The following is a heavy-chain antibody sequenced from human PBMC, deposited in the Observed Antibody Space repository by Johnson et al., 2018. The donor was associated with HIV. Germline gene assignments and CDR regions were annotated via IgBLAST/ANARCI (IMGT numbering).Heavy chain of an antibody. Sequence: QVQLVESGGGVVQPGRSLRLSCAASGFTFSSYAMHWVRQAPGKGLEWVAVISYDGSEKYYVDSVKGRFTISRDNAKNSLYLQMNSLRAEDTAVYYCARDLRWSYDAFDIWGQGTMVTVS. CDR1: GFTFSSYA. J-gene: IGHJ3*02. CDR2: ISYDGSEK. V-gene: IGHV3-30*04. D-gene: IGHD5-24*01. CDR3: ARDLRWSYDAFDI.